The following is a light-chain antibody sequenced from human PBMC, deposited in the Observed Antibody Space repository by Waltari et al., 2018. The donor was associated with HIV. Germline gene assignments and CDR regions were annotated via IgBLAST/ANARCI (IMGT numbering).Light chain of an antibody. CDR2: KNY. J-gene: IGLJ1*01. Sequence: QSVLTQPPSASGTPGQTVTISCSGSSSNNGNDNVYWYQQLPGMTPQLLIYKNYQRPSGVPDRFAGSKSGTSASLAISGLRSEDEADYYCVGWDGSLSGYVFGAGTTVTVL. CDR1: SSNNGNDN. CDR3: VGWDGSLSGYV. V-gene: IGLV1-47*01.